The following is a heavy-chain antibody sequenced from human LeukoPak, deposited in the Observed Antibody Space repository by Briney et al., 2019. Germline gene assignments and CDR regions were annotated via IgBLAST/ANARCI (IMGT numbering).Heavy chain of an antibody. CDR1: GYTFTGYY. CDR2: INPNSGGT. Sequence: ASVKVSCKASGYTFTGYYMHWVRQAPGQGLEWMGWINPNSGGTNYAQKFQGRVTMTRDTSISTVYMELSRLRSDDTAVYYCARSKESVAALFDPWGQGTLVTVSS. D-gene: IGHD2-15*01. CDR3: ARSKESVAALFDP. V-gene: IGHV1-2*02. J-gene: IGHJ5*02.